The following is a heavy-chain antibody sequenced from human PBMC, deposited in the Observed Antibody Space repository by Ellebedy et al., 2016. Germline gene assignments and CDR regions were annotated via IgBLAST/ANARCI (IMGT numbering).Heavy chain of an antibody. J-gene: IGHJ6*03. D-gene: IGHD2-21*01. CDR1: GATVTSLS. CDR2: VSTTRNT. Sequence: SETLSLTXSASGATVTSLSWNWIRQPAGKGLEWIGRVSTTRNTVYNPSLKTRVSMSLDTSKNEFFLELTSVTAADTGIYYCSGHREVYCALTGCSNYMSVWGTGTAVTVSS. V-gene: IGHV4-4*07. CDR3: SGHREVYCALTGCSNYMSV.